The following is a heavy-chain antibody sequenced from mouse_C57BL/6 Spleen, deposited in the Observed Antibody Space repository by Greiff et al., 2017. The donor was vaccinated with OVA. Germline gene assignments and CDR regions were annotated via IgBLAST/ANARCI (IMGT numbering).Heavy chain of an antibody. CDR1: GYSITSGYY. Sequence: EVHLVESGPGLVKPSQSLSLTCSVTGYSITSGYYWNWIRQFPGNKLEWMGYISYDGSNNYNPSLKNRISITRDTSKNQFFLKLNSVTTEDTATYYCAYYSNYGAMDYWGQGTSVTVSS. CDR3: AYYSNYGAMDY. D-gene: IGHD2-5*01. V-gene: IGHV3-6*01. CDR2: ISYDGSN. J-gene: IGHJ4*01.